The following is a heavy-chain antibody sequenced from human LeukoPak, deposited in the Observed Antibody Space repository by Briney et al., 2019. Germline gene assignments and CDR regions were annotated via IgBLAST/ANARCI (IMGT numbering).Heavy chain of an antibody. Sequence: GGSMRLSCVASGSTFSSYEMNWVRQAHGKGLEGSSYPSTSGSTKYYADSVKGRFTISRDNAKNSLNLQMNRLRAEDTAVYYCARECRGDDSSAYGRSWSGPDQHIYNNYFMSVWGKGITVSVSS. CDR2: PSTSGSTK. J-gene: IGHJ6*03. V-gene: IGHV3-48*03. CDR3: ARECRGDDSSAYGRSWSGPDQHIYNNYFMSV. CDR1: GSTFSSYE. D-gene: IGHD3-22*01.